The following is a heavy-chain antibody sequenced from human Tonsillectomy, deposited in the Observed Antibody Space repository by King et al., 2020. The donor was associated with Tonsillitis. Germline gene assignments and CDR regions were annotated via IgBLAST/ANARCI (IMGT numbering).Heavy chain of an antibody. D-gene: IGHD6-13*01. CDR2: IIPIFGTA. CDR1: GGTFSNYA. V-gene: IGHV1-69*12. CDR3: AKSGSFHDAFDF. Sequence: QLVQSGAEVKKPGSSVKVSCKASGGTFSNYAITWVRQAPGQGLEWMGEIIPIFGTAHYARRFQGRVTITADESTSTACMELSSLRSQDTAVYYCAKSGSFHDAFDFWGQGTMVTVSS. J-gene: IGHJ3*01.